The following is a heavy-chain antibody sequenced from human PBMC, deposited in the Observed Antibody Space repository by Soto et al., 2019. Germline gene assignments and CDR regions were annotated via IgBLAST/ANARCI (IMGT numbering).Heavy chain of an antibody. CDR1: GFTFDDYA. CDR3: AKGGNYDFWSGYSGFDP. Sequence: EVQLVESGGGLVQPGRSLRLSCAASGFTFDDYAMHWVRQAPGKGLEWVSDISWNSGSIGYADSVKGRFTISRDNAKNSLYLQMNSLRAEDTALYYCAKGGNYDFWSGYSGFDPRGQGTLVTVSS. J-gene: IGHJ5*02. CDR2: ISWNSGSI. V-gene: IGHV3-9*01. D-gene: IGHD3-3*01.